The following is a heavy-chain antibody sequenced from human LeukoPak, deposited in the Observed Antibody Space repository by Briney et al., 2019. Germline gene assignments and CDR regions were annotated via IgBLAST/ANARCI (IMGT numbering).Heavy chain of an antibody. CDR1: GYSFTCYW. D-gene: IGHD2-2*01. Sequence: KNWGSLKISCKGSGYSFTCYWIAWVPQMPGKGLEWIGIIYPGDSDTRYSPSFQGQVTISVDKSVSAAYLQWSSLKASDTAMYYCASPPTRECSSISCPLSYWGQGTLVTVSS. CDR2: IYPGDSDT. CDR3: ASPPTRECSSISCPLSY. V-gene: IGHV5-51*01. J-gene: IGHJ4*02.